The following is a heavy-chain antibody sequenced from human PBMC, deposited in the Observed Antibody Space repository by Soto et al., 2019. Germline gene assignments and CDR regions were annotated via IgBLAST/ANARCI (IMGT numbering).Heavy chain of an antibody. CDR2: ISAYDDKT. D-gene: IGHD6-19*01. J-gene: IGHJ4*02. Sequence: QVQLVQSGAEVKKPGASVKVSFKTSGYPFTSYGINWVRHAPGQGPEWMGWISAYDDKTIYSQKFQGRVTLTADTSTTTAYMELRGLRFDDTAVYYCARDRLIAVTGLLRNWGQGTLVTVSS. CDR3: ARDRLIAVTGLLRN. V-gene: IGHV1-18*01. CDR1: GYPFTSYG.